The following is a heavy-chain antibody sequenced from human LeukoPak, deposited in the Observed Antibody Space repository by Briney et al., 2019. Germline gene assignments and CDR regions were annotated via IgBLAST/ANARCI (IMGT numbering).Heavy chain of an antibody. CDR2: IIPILGLP. Sequence: SVKVSCKASGDTFSRYAVGWVRQAPGQGLEWMGRIIPILGLPNYAQKLQGRVTITADKSTSTAYMELSSLRSDDTAVYYCAREETVPDYYMDVWGKGTMVTVSS. J-gene: IGHJ6*03. CDR1: GDTFSRYA. V-gene: IGHV1-69*04. D-gene: IGHD1-1*01. CDR3: AREETVPDYYMDV.